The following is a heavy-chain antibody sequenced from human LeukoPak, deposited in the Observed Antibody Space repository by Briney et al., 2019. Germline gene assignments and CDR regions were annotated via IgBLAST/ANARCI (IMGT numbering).Heavy chain of an antibody. CDR3: AGQTRQLLSMIGGAFDI. CDR1: GYTFTDYY. J-gene: IGHJ3*02. CDR2: INPNSGGT. Sequence: ASVKVSCKAPGYTFTDYYIHWVRQAPGQGLEWMGWINPNSGGTNYAQNFQGRVAMTRDTSISTAYMELSRLRSDDTAVYYCAGQTRQLLSMIGGAFDIWGQGTMVTVSS. V-gene: IGHV1-2*02. D-gene: IGHD3-22*01.